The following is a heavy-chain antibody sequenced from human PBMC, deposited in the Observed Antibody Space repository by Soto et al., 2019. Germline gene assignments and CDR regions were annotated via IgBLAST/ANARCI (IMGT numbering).Heavy chain of an antibody. D-gene: IGHD1-7*01. J-gene: IGHJ6*02. V-gene: IGHV4-59*01. CDR3: AREGLTGTIGLYYYYGMDV. Sequence: QVQLQESGPGLVKPSETLSLTCTVSGGSISSYYWSWIRQPPGKGLEWIGYIYYSGSTNYNPSLTRRVTISVDTSKNQFSLKLSCVTAADTAVYYCAREGLTGTIGLYYYYGMDVWGQGTTVTVSS. CDR1: GGSISSYY. CDR2: IYYSGST.